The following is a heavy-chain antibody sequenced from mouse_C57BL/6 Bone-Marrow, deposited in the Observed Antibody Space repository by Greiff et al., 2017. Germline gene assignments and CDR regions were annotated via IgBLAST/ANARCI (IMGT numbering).Heavy chain of an antibody. CDR3: ARWYDGYYPPWFAY. V-gene: IGHV14-3*01. CDR2: IDPANGNT. J-gene: IGHJ3*01. Sequence: VQLKESVAELVRPGASVKLSCTASGFNIKNTYMHWVKQRPEQGLEWIGRIDPANGNTKYAPKFPGKAPITAATSSNTAYLQLSSLTSEDTAIYYCARWYDGYYPPWFAYWGQGTLVTVSA. CDR1: GFNIKNTY. D-gene: IGHD2-3*01.